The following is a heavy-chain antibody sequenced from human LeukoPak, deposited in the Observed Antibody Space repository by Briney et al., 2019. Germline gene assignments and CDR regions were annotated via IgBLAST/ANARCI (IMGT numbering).Heavy chain of an antibody. Sequence: GSSVKVSCKASGGTFSSYAINWVRQAPGQGLEWMGRIVPIFGTTNYAQKFQDRVTITTDESTSTAYMELSSLRSEDTAVYYCARDRGERGSSWSLPAHGFDIWGQGTMVTVSS. J-gene: IGHJ3*02. CDR3: ARDRGERGSSWSLPAHGFDI. CDR2: IVPIFGTT. V-gene: IGHV1-69*05. D-gene: IGHD6-13*01. CDR1: GGTFSSYA.